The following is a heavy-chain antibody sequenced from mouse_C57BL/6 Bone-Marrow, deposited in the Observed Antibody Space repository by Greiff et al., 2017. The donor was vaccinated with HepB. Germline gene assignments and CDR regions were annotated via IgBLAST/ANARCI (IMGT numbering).Heavy chain of an antibody. Sequence: QVQLQQSGPGLVQPSQSLSFTCTVSGFSLTSYGVHWVRQSPGKGLEWLGVIWSGGSTDYNAAFISRLSISKDNSKSQVFFKMNRLQADDTAIYYCARGDYYGSSYGYFDVWGTGTTVTVSS. D-gene: IGHD1-1*01. J-gene: IGHJ1*03. CDR2: IWSGGST. V-gene: IGHV2-2*01. CDR1: GFSLTSYG. CDR3: ARGDYYGSSYGYFDV.